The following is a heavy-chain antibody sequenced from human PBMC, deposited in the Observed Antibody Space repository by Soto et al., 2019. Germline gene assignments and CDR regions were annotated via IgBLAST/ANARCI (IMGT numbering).Heavy chain of an antibody. D-gene: IGHD5-18*01. J-gene: IGHJ4*02. CDR2: IHYSGST. CDR3: ARVYSYGVDY. Sequence: LTCTVSRGSISSSSHYWGWIRQPPGNGLESIGSIHYSGSTYYNPSLKSRVTIYVDTSQNQFSLKLSSVTAADTAVYYGARVYSYGVDYWGQGTLVTVSS. CDR1: RGSISSSSHY. V-gene: IGHV4-39*01.